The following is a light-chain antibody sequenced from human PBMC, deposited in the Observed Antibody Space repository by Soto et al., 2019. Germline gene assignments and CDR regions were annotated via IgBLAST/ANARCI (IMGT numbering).Light chain of an antibody. Sequence: DVQMTQSPSSLSASIGDRVTISCRASQGISNDLAWYQQKTGKVPYLLIYAASTSHSGVPSRFRGSGSGTDFNLTISSLQHEDVATYYCHNDNSAPRTVGQRTKVDIK. CDR3: HNDNSAPRT. CDR2: AAS. CDR1: QGISND. V-gene: IGKV1-27*01. J-gene: IGKJ1*01.